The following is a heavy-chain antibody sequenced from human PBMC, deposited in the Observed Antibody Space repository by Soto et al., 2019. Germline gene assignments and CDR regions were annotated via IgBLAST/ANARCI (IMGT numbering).Heavy chain of an antibody. CDR3: ARNSEHFDY. D-gene: IGHD6-13*01. Sequence: QVHLVESGGGLVKPGGSLRLSCAASGFTLSDYYMSWVRQAPGKGLEWVSYISSSSRTIYYADSVRGRFTISRDNAENYLYLQMNSLRADDTALYYCARNSEHFDYWGQGTLVTVSS. CDR1: GFTLSDYY. CDR2: ISSSSRTI. J-gene: IGHJ4*02. V-gene: IGHV3-11*01.